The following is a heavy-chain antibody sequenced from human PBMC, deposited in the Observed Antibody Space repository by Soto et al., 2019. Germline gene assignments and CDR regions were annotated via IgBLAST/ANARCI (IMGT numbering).Heavy chain of an antibody. Sequence: PGGSLRFSCAASGFSFSSYSMNWVRQAPGKGLEWVSYITSTSGTIFYAGSVKGRFTISRDNAKSSQYLQMNSLGDEDTAVYYCARVGRGVYGMDVWGQGTTVTVSS. CDR1: GFSFSSYS. CDR2: ITSTSGTI. V-gene: IGHV3-48*02. CDR3: ARVGRGVYGMDV. D-gene: IGHD1-26*01. J-gene: IGHJ6*02.